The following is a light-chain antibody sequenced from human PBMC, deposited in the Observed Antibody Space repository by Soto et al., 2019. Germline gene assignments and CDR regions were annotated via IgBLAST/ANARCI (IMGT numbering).Light chain of an antibody. CDR1: QGLNRN. Sequence: TVLTQSPATLSVSPGETATLSCTTSQGLNRNLAWYQQKLGQAPRVLIYGASTRAAGIPARFSGSGSGTEFILTISSLQSEDFAVYYCHEYNTWPWTFGQGTKVDI. CDR2: GAS. CDR3: HEYNTWPWT. V-gene: IGKV3-15*01. J-gene: IGKJ1*01.